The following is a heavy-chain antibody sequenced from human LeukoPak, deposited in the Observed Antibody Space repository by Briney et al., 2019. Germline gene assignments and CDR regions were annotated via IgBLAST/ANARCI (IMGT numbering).Heavy chain of an antibody. Sequence: PGGSLRLSCAASGFNFSSYGMNWVRQAPGKGLQWVSYISSSTSIIYYADSVKGRFTISRDNAKNSLYLQMNSLRDEDAAVYYCARDGGKGGNSDYWGQGTLVTVSS. V-gene: IGHV3-48*02. CDR3: ARDGGKGGNSDY. CDR1: GFNFSSYG. CDR2: ISSSTSII. D-gene: IGHD2-15*01. J-gene: IGHJ4*02.